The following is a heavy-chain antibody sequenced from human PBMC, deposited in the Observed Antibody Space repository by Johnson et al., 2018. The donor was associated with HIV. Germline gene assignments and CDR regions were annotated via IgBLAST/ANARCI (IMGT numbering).Heavy chain of an antibody. CDR1: GFTFSSYA. Sequence: QVLLVESGGGVVQPGRSLRLSCAASGFTFSSYAMHWVRQAPGKGLEWVAVISYDGSNKYYADSVKGRFTISRDNSRNTLYLQMGRLRAEDMAVYYCARSYNWNYGGDDAFEVWGQGTMVTVSS. CDR3: ARSYNWNYGGDDAFEV. D-gene: IGHD1-7*01. CDR2: ISYDGSNK. V-gene: IGHV3-30*14. J-gene: IGHJ3*01.